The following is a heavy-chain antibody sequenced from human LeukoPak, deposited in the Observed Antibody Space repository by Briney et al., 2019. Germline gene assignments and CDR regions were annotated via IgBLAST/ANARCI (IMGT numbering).Heavy chain of an antibody. D-gene: IGHD3-3*01. V-gene: IGHV3-23*01. CDR3: AKMFDYWSAYYPGH. J-gene: IGHJ4*01. Sequence: GGSLRLSCAASGFTFSTSGMSWVRQAPGKGLEWVSTILNSGGTTYYADSVTGRFTISRDISKNTVYLQMSSLRAEDTAVYYCAKMFDYWSAYYPGHWGHGTLVTVSS. CDR1: GFTFSTSG. CDR2: ILNSGGTT.